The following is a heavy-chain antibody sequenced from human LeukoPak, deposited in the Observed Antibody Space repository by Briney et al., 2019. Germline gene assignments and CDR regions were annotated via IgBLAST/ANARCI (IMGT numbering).Heavy chain of an antibody. Sequence: SGTLSLTCAVSGGSISSSNWWSWVRQPPGKGLEWIGEIYHSGSTNYNPSLKSRVTIPVDKSKNQFSLKLSSVTAADTAVYYCARETLYGSGSHTEGGFDYWGQGTLVTVSS. CDR1: GGSISSSNW. J-gene: IGHJ4*02. V-gene: IGHV4-4*02. CDR2: IYHSGST. CDR3: ARETLYGSGSHTEGGFDY. D-gene: IGHD3-10*01.